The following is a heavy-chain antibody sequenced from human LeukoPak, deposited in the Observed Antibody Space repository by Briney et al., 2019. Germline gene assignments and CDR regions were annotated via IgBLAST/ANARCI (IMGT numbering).Heavy chain of an antibody. CDR2: FDPEDGET. J-gene: IGHJ1*01. CDR3: AADRGAAAGFPYFQH. D-gene: IGHD6-13*01. CDR1: GYTLTELS. V-gene: IGHV1-24*01. Sequence: ASVNVSCKVSGYTLTELSMHWVRQAPGKGLEWMGGFDPEDGETIYAQKFQGRVTMTEDTSTDTAYMELSSLRSEDTAVYYCAADRGAAAGFPYFQHWGQGTLVTVSS.